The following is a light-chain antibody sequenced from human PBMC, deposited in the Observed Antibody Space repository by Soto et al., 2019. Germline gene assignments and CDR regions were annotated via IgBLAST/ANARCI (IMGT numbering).Light chain of an antibody. CDR3: QQYGSSSWT. CDR1: QSIDTY. J-gene: IGKJ1*01. Sequence: EIVLTQSPATLSSSPGERATLSCSASQSIDTYLAWYQQKPGQAPRLLIYGASTRATGIPDRFSGSGSETDFTLTISRLEPEDFAVYYCQQYGSSSWTFGQGTKVDIK. CDR2: GAS. V-gene: IGKV3-20*01.